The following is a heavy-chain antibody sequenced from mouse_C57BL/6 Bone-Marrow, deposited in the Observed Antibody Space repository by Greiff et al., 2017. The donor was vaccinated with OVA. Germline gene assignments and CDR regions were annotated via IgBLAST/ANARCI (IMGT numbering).Heavy chain of an antibody. J-gene: IGHJ4*01. D-gene: IGHD2-4*01. V-gene: IGHV7-1*01. Sequence: EVKLMESGGGLVQSGRSLRLSCATSGFTFSDFYMEWVRQAPGKGLEWIAASRNKANDYTTEYSASVKGRFIVSRDTSQSILYLQMNALRAEDTAIYYCARDAGGGLRRYAMDYWGQGTSVTVSS. CDR3: ARDAGGGLRRYAMDY. CDR2: SRNKANDYTT. CDR1: GFTFSDFY.